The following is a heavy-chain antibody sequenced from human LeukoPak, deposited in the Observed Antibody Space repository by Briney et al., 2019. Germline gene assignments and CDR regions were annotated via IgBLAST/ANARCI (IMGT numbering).Heavy chain of an antibody. CDR1: GGSISSSSYY. D-gene: IGHD2-2*01. CDR2: IHYSGNT. V-gene: IGHV4-39*01. CDR3: ARRRCSSTSCRYYYYYMDV. Sequence: SETLSLTCTVSGGSISSSSYYWGWIRQPPGKGLEWIGSIHYSGNTYYNPSLKSRVTISVDTSKNQFSLKLTSVTAADTAVYYCARRRCSSTSCRYYYYYMDVWGKGTTVTVSS. J-gene: IGHJ6*03.